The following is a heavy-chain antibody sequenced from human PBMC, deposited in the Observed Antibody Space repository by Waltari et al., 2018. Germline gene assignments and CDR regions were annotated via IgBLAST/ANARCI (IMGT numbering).Heavy chain of an antibody. CDR2: ISGSVGST. V-gene: IGHV3-23*01. Sequence: EVQLLESGGGLVQPGGSLRLSCAASGFTFSSYAMSWVRQAPGKGLEWVSAISGSVGSTYSSDSVKGRFTISRDNSKNTLYLQMNSLRAEDTAVYYCAKGADWNQQNWFDPWGQGTLVTVSS. D-gene: IGHD1-1*01. CDR1: GFTFSSYA. CDR3: AKGADWNQQNWFDP. J-gene: IGHJ5*02.